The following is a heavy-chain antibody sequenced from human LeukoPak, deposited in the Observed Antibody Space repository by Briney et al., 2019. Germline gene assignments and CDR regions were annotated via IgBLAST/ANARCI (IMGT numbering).Heavy chain of an antibody. J-gene: IGHJ4*02. CDR1: GGSISSSSYY. CDR3: ARREPPFDY. CDR2: IYYSGST. D-gene: IGHD1-26*01. Sequence: PSETLSLTCTVSGGSISSSSYYWGWIRQPPGKGLEWIGSIYYSGSTYYNPSLKSRVTISVDTSKNQFSLKLSSVTAADTAVYYCARREPPFDYWGQGTLVTVSS. V-gene: IGHV4-39*01.